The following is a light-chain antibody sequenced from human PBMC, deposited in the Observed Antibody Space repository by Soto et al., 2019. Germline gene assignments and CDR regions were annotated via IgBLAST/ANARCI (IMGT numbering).Light chain of an antibody. V-gene: IGKV1-27*01. J-gene: IGKJ2*01. Sequence: DIQMTQSPSSLSASVGDRVTITCRASQGISNYLAWYQQKPGKVPKLLIYAASTLQSGVPSRFSGSGSGTDFTLTITSLQPEDVATYYCQKYDSAPPYTFGQGTKLNIK. CDR2: AAS. CDR3: QKYDSAPPYT. CDR1: QGISNY.